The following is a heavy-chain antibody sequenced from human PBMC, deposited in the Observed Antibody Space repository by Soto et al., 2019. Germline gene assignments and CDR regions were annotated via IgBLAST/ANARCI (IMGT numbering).Heavy chain of an antibody. CDR1: GFTFGSYA. CDR3: AKDRGTIAY. J-gene: IGHJ4*02. V-gene: IGHV3-23*01. CDR2: IGGSGGTT. D-gene: IGHD3-10*01. Sequence: HPGGSLRLSCVASGFTFGSYAMNWVRQAPGKGLEWVSAIGGSGGTTYYADSVKGRFTIARDNSKNTLYLQMNNLRADDTAVYYCAKDRGTIAYWGQGTLVTVSS.